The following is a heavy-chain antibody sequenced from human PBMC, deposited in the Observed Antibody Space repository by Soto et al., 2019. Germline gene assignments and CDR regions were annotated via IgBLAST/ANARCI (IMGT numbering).Heavy chain of an antibody. D-gene: IGHD6-19*01. V-gene: IGHV1-18*01. CDR2: ISAYNGNT. CDR3: ARATRIAVAGTFFGY. CDR1: GYTFTSYG. Sequence: QVPLVQSGAEVKKPGASVKVSCKASGYTFTSYGISWVRQAPGQGLEWMGWISAYNGNTNYAQKLQGRVTMTTDTSTSTAYMELRSLRSDDTAVYYCARATRIAVAGTFFGYWGQGTLVTVSS. J-gene: IGHJ4*02.